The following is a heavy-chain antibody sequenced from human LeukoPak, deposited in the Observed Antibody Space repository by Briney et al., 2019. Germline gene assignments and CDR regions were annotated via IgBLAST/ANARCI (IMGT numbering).Heavy chain of an antibody. CDR1: GGSISSGGYS. J-gene: IGHJ6*02. Sequence: PSETLSLTCAVSGGSISSGGYSWSWIRQPPGKGLEWIGYIYHSGSTYYNPSLKSRVTISVDTSKNQFSLKLSSVTAADTAVYYCARARPIPQYDYVWGSYRSAHYYYGMDVWGQGTTVTVSS. CDR3: ARARPIPQYDYVWGSYRSAHYYYGMDV. CDR2: IYHSGST. D-gene: IGHD3-16*02. V-gene: IGHV4-30-2*01.